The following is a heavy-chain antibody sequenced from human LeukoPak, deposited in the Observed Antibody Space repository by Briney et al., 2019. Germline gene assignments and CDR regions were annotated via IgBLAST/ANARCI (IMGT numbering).Heavy chain of an antibody. CDR2: IRTEAYDGAT. CDR1: GFTFGDYA. V-gene: IGHV3-49*04. D-gene: IGHD3-16*01. CDR3: TRTFGYYYSYMDV. J-gene: IGHJ6*03. Sequence: PGGSLRLSCAASGFTFGDYAMSWVRQAPGKGLEWVGFIRTEAYDGATDYGASVKGRFTISRDDSKNIAYLQMNSLNTEDTAVYYCTRTFGYYYSYMDVWGKGTTVIVSS.